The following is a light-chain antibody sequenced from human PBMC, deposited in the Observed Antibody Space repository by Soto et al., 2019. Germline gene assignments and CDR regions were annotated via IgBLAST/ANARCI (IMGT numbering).Light chain of an antibody. V-gene: IGKV3-20*01. J-gene: IGKJ1*01. Sequence: EIVLTHSPGTLSLSPGDRATLSCRASQSISSSYLAWYRQKPGQAPRLLIHGASSRATGIPDRFSGSGSGTDFTLTISRLEPEDFAVYYCQQYGNSPWTFGQGTKVDIK. CDR1: QSISSSY. CDR3: QQYGNSPWT. CDR2: GAS.